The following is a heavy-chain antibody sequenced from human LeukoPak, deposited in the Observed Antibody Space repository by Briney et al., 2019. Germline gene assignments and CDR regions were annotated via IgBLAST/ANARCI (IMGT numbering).Heavy chain of an antibody. V-gene: IGHV1-69*05. J-gene: IGHJ4*02. D-gene: IGHD1-26*01. Sequence: SVKVSCKASGYTFTGYYMHWVRQAPGQGLEWMGGIIPIFGTANYAQKFQGRVTITTDESTSTAYMELSSLRSEDTAVYYCASIHSGSFPAGDYWGQGTLVTVSS. CDR2: IIPIFGTA. CDR3: ASIHSGSFPAGDY. CDR1: GYTFTGYY.